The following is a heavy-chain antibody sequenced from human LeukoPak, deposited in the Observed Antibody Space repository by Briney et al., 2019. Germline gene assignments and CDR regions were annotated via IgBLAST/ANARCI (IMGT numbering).Heavy chain of an antibody. CDR1: GGSISSYY. D-gene: IGHD5-18*01. Sequence: PSETLSLTCTVSGGSISSYYWSWIRQPAGKGLEWIGEINESGNTNHNPSLKSRVTISVDTSKNQFSLKLSSVTAADTAVYYCARGPSIQLWSDPYYYYGMDVWGQGTTVTVSS. V-gene: IGHV4-59*12. CDR3: ARGPSIQLWSDPYYYYGMDV. J-gene: IGHJ6*02. CDR2: INESGNT.